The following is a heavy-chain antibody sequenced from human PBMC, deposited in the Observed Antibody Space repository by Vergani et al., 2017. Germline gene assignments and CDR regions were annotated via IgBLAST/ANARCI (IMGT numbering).Heavy chain of an antibody. V-gene: IGHV3-7*03. Sequence: EVQLVESGGGLVKPGGSLRLSCAASGFTFSSYSMNWVRQAPRKGLEWVANIKQDGSEKYYVDSVKGRFTISRDNAKNSLYLQMNSLRAEETAVYYCARDESPESAVTTIWPFYYDDGMDVWGQGTTVTVSS. CDR2: IKQDGSEK. CDR3: ARDESPESAVTTIWPFYYDDGMDV. D-gene: IGHD4-17*01. CDR1: GFTFSSYS. J-gene: IGHJ6*02.